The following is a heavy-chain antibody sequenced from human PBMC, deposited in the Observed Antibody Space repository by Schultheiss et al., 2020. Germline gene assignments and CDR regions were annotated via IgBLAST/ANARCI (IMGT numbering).Heavy chain of an antibody. D-gene: IGHD3-9*01. CDR1: GFTFSSYS. CDR3: ARDLLPILTGYSSGLSDY. CDR2: ISSSSSYI. Sequence: GGSLRLSCAASGFTFSSYSMNWVRQAPGKGLEWVSSISSSSSYIYYADSVKGRFTISRDNAKNSLYLQMNSLRAEDTAVYYCARDLLPILTGYSSGLSDYWGQGTLVTVSS. J-gene: IGHJ4*02. V-gene: IGHV3-21*01.